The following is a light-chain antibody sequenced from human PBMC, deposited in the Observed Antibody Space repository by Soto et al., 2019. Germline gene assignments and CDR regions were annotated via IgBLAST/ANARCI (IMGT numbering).Light chain of an antibody. CDR3: QQHNSVPIT. CDR1: QSVNSIY. J-gene: IGKJ5*01. Sequence: EIVLTQSPGTLSLSPGERATLSCRASQSVNSIYFAWYQQKPGQAPRLLIYGSSNRASGIPDRFSGSGSGTDFTLTISRLEPEDFAVYSCQQHNSVPITFGQGTRLEIK. V-gene: IGKV3-20*01. CDR2: GSS.